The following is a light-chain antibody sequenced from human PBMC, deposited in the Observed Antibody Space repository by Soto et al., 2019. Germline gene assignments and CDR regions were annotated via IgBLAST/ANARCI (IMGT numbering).Light chain of an antibody. CDR3: QQYHGFPYP. J-gene: IGKJ2*01. CDR2: DVS. V-gene: IGKV1-5*01. CDR1: QSIRYW. Sequence: DIQMTQSPSTLSASVGDRVTITCRASQSIRYWLAWHQQKPGEAPQVLIYDVSTLQKGVPSRFSGSGFGTEFTLNISSLQPDDFATYYCQQYHGFPYPFGLGTKVEIK.